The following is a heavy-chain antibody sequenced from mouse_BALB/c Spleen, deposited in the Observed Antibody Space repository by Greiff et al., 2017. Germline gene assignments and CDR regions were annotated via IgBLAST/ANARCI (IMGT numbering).Heavy chain of an antibody. D-gene: IGHD2-14*01. Sequence: EVQRVESGAELVRPGALVKLSCKASGFNIKDYYMHWVKQRPEQGLEWIGWIDPENGNTIYDPKFQGKASITADTSSNTAYLQLSSLTSEDTAVYYCARGDYRYDGFAYWGQGTLVTVSA. V-gene: IGHV14-1*02. CDR1: GFNIKDYY. CDR2: IDPENGNT. J-gene: IGHJ3*01. CDR3: ARGDYRYDGFAY.